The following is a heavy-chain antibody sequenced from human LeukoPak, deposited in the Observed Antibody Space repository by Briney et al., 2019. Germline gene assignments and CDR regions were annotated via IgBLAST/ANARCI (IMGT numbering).Heavy chain of an antibody. CDR2: ISYDGSNK. Sequence: GGSLRLSCAASGFTFSSYGMHWVRQAPGKGLEWVAVISYDGSNKYYADSVKGRFTISRDNSKNSLYLQMNSLRAEDTAVYYCARGNGRKIRDLPPNWGQGTLVTVSS. CDR1: GFTFSSYG. J-gene: IGHJ4*02. V-gene: IGHV3-30*03. D-gene: IGHD2-15*01. CDR3: ARGNGRKIRDLPPN.